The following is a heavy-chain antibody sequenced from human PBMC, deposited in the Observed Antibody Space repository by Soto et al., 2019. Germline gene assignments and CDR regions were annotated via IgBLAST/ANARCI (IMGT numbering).Heavy chain of an antibody. CDR3: ARGSSLPYYYDSSGYPLDY. J-gene: IGHJ4*02. V-gene: IGHV1-69*01. D-gene: IGHD3-22*01. Sequence: QVQLVQSGAEVKKPGSSVKVSCKASGGTFSSYAISWVRQAPGQGLEWMGGIIPIFGTANYAQKFQGRVTITAEESTSTAYMELSSLRSEDTAVYYCARGSSLPYYYDSSGYPLDYWGQGTLVTVSS. CDR1: GGTFSSYA. CDR2: IIPIFGTA.